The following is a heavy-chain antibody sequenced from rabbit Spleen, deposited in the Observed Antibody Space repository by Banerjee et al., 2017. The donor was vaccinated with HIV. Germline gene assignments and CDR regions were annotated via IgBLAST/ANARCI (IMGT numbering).Heavy chain of an antibody. Sequence: QEQLEESGGDLVKPEGYLTLTCTASGFSFSSRYYMCWVRQAPGTGLEWIACVDAGSSVYYYASWAKGRFTISKTSSTTVTLQMTSLTAADTATYFRARDIETIYFRFSLWGPGTLVTVS. CDR3: ARDIETIYFRFSL. D-gene: IGHD2-1*01. CDR2: VDAGSSVY. CDR1: GFSFSSRYY. J-gene: IGHJ6*01. V-gene: IGHV1S45*01.